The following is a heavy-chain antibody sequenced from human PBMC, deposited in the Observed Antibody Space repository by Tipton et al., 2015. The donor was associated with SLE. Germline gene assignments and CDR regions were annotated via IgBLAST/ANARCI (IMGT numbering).Heavy chain of an antibody. CDR3: ARGGRGSSWRNWFDP. Sequence: SLRLSCAASGFTFSSYSMNWVRQAPGKGLEWVSSISSSSSTIYYADSVKGRFTISRDNAKNSLYLQMNSLRAEDTALYYCARGGRGSSWRNWFDPWGQGTLVTVSS. V-gene: IGHV3-21*04. D-gene: IGHD6-13*01. J-gene: IGHJ5*02. CDR2: ISSSSSTI. CDR1: GFTFSSYS.